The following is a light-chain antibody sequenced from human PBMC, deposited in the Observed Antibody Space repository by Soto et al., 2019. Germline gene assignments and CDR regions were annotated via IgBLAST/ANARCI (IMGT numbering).Light chain of an antibody. Sequence: QSALTQPASVSGSPGQSITISCTGTSSDVGDYNYVSWYQHHPGKAPKLMIYEVRNRPSGVSNRFSGSKSGNTASLTISGLQAEDEADYYCSLYTGSTPRDVFGTGTKVTVL. CDR3: SLYTGSTPRDV. J-gene: IGLJ1*01. V-gene: IGLV2-14*01. CDR2: EVR. CDR1: SSDVGDYNY.